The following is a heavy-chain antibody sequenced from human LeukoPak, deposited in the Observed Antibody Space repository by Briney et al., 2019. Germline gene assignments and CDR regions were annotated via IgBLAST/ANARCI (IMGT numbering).Heavy chain of an antibody. Sequence: GGSLRLSCEVSGFIFSNYGMHWVRQAPGKGLEWVALIWYDGRTKFHADSVRGRFTISRDNSANTLYLQMSSLRVEDTAVYYCTREWGRIAVAGGPGYWGQGALVTVSS. J-gene: IGHJ4*02. CDR2: IWYDGRTK. D-gene: IGHD6-19*01. CDR3: TREWGRIAVAGGPGY. CDR1: GFIFSNYG. V-gene: IGHV3-33*01.